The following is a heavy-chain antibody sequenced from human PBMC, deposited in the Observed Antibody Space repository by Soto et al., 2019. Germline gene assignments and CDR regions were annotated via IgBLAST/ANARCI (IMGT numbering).Heavy chain of an antibody. J-gene: IGHJ4*02. CDR3: ARGGGNFDH. D-gene: IGHD3-16*01. CDR2: VNQDGSDQ. V-gene: IGHV3-7*04. CDR1: GFTFSRSW. Sequence: EVQLVESGGGLVQPGGSLRLTCAASGFTFSRSWMSWVRQAPGKGLEWVANVNQDGSDQNYVDSVRGRFTVSRDNAKNYLFLEMNSLRAQETAGYYWARGGGNFDHWGQGTLVTVSS.